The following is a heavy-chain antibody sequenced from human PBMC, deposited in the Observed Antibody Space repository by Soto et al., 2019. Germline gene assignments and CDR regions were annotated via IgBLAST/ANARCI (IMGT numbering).Heavy chain of an antibody. Sequence: EVQLVESGGGLVQPGGSLRLSCAGSGFTFCRYAMTWVRQAPGKGLEWVSYINHDSGTIYYADSVKGRFTISRDNANNLLSLQMNTLRAEDTAVYYCARDRGYTGYDFAYWGHGTRVTVSS. J-gene: IGHJ4*01. CDR1: GFTFCRYA. D-gene: IGHD5-12*01. V-gene: IGHV3-48*01. CDR3: ARDRGYTGYDFAY. CDR2: INHDSGTI.